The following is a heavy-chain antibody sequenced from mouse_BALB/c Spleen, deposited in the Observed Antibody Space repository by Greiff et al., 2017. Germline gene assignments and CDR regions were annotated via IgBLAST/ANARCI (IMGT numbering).Heavy chain of an antibody. D-gene: IGHD4-1*01. CDR1: GYTFTSYW. V-gene: IGHV1-87*01. CDR3: ARRANWDDYFDY. CDR2: IYPGDGGT. Sequence: QVQLQQSGAELVRPGASVKLSCKASGYTFTSYWMQWVKQRPGQGLEWIGAIYPGDGGTRYTQKFKGKATLTADKSSSTAYMQLRSLASEDSAVYYCARRANWDDYFDYWGQGTTLTVSS. J-gene: IGHJ2*01.